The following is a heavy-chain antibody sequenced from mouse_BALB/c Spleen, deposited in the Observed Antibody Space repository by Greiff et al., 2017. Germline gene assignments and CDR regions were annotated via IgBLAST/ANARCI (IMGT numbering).Heavy chain of an antibody. V-gene: IGHV5-9-3*01. Sequence: EVHLVESGGGLGKPGGALKLSCAASGFPFSSYAMFWVRQTPEQRLEWVATISSGGSYTYYPDSVKGRFTISRDNAKNTLYLQMSSLRSEDTAMYYCSRHRTTATSFDYWGQGTTLTVSS. CDR1: GFPFSSYA. CDR2: ISSGGSYT. CDR3: SRHRTTATSFDY. J-gene: IGHJ2*01. D-gene: IGHD1-2*01.